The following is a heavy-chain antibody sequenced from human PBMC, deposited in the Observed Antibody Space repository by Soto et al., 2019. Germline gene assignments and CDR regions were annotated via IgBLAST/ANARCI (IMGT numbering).Heavy chain of an antibody. V-gene: IGHV1-69*05. CDR1: GGTFSTYA. CDR3: ARQLNWNYYYYGMDV. CDR2: IIPIFNRP. D-gene: IGHD1-1*01. J-gene: IGHJ6*02. Sequence: QVQLVQSGAEVKKPGSSVKVSCKASGGTFSTYAISWVRQAPGQGLEWMGGIIPIFNRPNYAQKFQARLTIATDESPRTAYLELRSLRSEDTAVYYCARQLNWNYYYYGMDVWGQGTTVTVSS.